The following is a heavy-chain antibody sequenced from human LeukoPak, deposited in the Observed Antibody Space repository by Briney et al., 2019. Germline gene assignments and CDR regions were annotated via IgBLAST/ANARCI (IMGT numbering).Heavy chain of an antibody. CDR1: GSTFSDYA. Sequence: GGSLRLSCAASGSTFSDYAMSWVRQAPGKGLEWVAHINQDGSEEHYMDSVKARFTISRDNAKNSLSLQMNSLRAEDTAVYYCVSDGGVSGYDLLDYWGQGTLVTVSS. CDR3: VSDGGVSGYDLLDY. D-gene: IGHD5-12*01. V-gene: IGHV3-7*01. J-gene: IGHJ4*02. CDR2: INQDGSEE.